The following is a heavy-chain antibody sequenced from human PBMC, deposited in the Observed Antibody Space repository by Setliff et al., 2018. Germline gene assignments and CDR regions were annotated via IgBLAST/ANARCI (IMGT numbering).Heavy chain of an antibody. J-gene: IGHJ2*01. CDR2: INPNSGGT. D-gene: IGHD3-22*01. Sequence: GASVKVSCKASGYTFTGYYMHWVRQAPGQGLEWMGRINPNSGGTNYAQKFQGRVTMTRDTSIRTAYMELSRLRSDDTAVYYCARDYYYYDSSGYYYANWYFDLWGRGTLVTVSS. V-gene: IGHV1-2*06. CDR3: ARDYYYYDSSGYYYANWYFDL. CDR1: GYTFTGYY.